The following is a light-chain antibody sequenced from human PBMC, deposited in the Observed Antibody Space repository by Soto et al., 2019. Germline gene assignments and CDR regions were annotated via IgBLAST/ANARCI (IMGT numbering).Light chain of an antibody. Sequence: QSALTQPASVSGSPGQSITISCTGTSSDVGGYNYVSWYQQHPGKAPKLMIYDVSYRPSGVSNRFSGSKSGNTASLTIPGLQAEDEADYYCNSYTSSSTLAFGPGTKVTVL. J-gene: IGLJ1*01. CDR3: NSYTSSSTLA. CDR2: DVS. V-gene: IGLV2-14*01. CDR1: SSDVGGYNY.